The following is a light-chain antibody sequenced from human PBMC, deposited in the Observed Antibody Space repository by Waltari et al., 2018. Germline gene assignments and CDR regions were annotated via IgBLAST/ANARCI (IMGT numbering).Light chain of an antibody. Sequence: SYVLTQPPSVSVAPGQTARITCGGNNIGSKSVHWYQQKPGQAPVLVVYDDSDRPSGSPERCSGSNSGNTATLTISRVEAGDEADYYCQVWDSSSDHHVFGTGTKVT. V-gene: IGLV3-21*02. J-gene: IGLJ1*01. CDR3: QVWDSSSDHHV. CDR1: NIGSKS. CDR2: DDS.